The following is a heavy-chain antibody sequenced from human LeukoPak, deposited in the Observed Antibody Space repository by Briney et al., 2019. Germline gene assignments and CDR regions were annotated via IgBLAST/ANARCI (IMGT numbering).Heavy chain of an antibody. V-gene: IGHV4-59*12. Sequence: PSETLSLTCTVSGGSISSYYWSWIRQPPGKGLEWIGYIYYSGSTNYNPSLKSRVTILVDTSKNQFSLKLSSVTAADTAVYYCARDRPPYYGSGSINYMDVWGKGTTVTVSS. D-gene: IGHD3-10*01. CDR3: ARDRPPYYGSGSINYMDV. CDR2: IYYSGST. CDR1: GGSISSYY. J-gene: IGHJ6*03.